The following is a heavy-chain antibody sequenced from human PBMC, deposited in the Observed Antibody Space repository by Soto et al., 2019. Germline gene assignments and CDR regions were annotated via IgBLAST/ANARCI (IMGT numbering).Heavy chain of an antibody. CDR3: ARRTGAYCTDGVCYDTFYFDY. Sequence: PGESLKISCKGSGYRFSSYWITWVRQMPGKGLEWIGKIDPSDSYTNYSPSFQGHVTMSADKSISTAYLQWGSLKASDTAIYYCARRTGAYCTDGVCYDTFYFDYWGQGTLVTVSS. D-gene: IGHD2-8*01. V-gene: IGHV5-10-1*01. CDR1: GYRFSSYW. CDR2: IDPSDSYT. J-gene: IGHJ4*02.